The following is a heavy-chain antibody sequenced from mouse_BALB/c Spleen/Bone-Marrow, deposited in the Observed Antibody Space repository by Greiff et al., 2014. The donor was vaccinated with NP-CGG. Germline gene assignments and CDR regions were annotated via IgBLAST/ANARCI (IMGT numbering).Heavy chain of an antibody. CDR1: GYTFTSYN. CDR3: ARSGSSGYYAMDY. Sequence: QSGAELVKPGASVKMSCKASGYTFTSYNMHWVKQTPGQGLEWIGAVYPGNGDTSYNQKFKGKATLTADKSSSTAYMQLSSLTSEDSAVYYCARSGSSGYYAMDYWGQGTSVTVSS. CDR2: VYPGNGDT. J-gene: IGHJ4*01. D-gene: IGHD3-1*01. V-gene: IGHV1-12*01.